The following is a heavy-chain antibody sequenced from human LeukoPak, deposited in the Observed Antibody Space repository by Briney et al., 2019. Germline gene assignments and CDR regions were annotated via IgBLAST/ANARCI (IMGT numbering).Heavy chain of an antibody. Sequence: GGSLRLSCAASGFTFSSYEMNWVRQAPGKGLEWLSYISSFSSTIYYADSVMGRFTISRDNSKNTLYLQMNSLRAEDTAMYYCARSRDGYNGLFDPWGQGTLVTVSS. J-gene: IGHJ5*02. V-gene: IGHV3-48*01. CDR2: ISSFSSTI. CDR1: GFTFSSYE. CDR3: ARSRDGYNGLFDP. D-gene: IGHD5-24*01.